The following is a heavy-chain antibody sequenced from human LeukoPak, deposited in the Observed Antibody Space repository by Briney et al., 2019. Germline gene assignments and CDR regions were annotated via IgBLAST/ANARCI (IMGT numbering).Heavy chain of an antibody. D-gene: IGHD2-8*01. CDR2: IIPILGIA. CDR3: AKVTYCTNGVCYSSMPYYFDY. CDR1: GGTFSSYT. Sequence: SVKVSCKASGGTFSSYTISWVRQAPGQGLEWMGRIIPILGIANYAQKFQGRVTITADKSTSTAYMELSSLRSEDTAVYYCAKVTYCTNGVCYSSMPYYFDYWGQGTLVTVSS. V-gene: IGHV1-69*02. J-gene: IGHJ4*02.